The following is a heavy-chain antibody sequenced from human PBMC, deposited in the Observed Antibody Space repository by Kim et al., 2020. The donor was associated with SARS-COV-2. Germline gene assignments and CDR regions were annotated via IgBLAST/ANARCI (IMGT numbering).Heavy chain of an antibody. J-gene: IGHJ4*02. D-gene: IGHD1-1*01. CDR2: IHTSTGNP. V-gene: IGHV7-4-1*02. CDR3: ARDGELERPEFHD. CDR1: GYSFTSYA. Sequence: ASVKVSCKTSGYSFTSYAINWVRQAPGQGLEWMGWIHTSTGNPAYAQGFTGRFVFSLDTSVSTTYLQINSLKTEDTGVYYCARDGELERPEFHDWGQGTLVTVSS.